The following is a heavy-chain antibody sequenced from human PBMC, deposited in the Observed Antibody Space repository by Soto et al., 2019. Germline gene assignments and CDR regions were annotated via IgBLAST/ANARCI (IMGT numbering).Heavy chain of an antibody. J-gene: IGHJ5*02. V-gene: IGHV1-69*13. D-gene: IGHD1-26*01. CDR1: GGTFSSYA. CDR2: IIPIFGTA. Sequence: SVKVSCKASGGTFSSYAISWVRQAPGQGLEWMGGIIPIFGTANYAQKFQGRVTITADESTSTAYMELSSLRSEDTAVYYCARDPVRGTAQWVPWGQGTLVTVSS. CDR3: ARDPVRGTAQWVP.